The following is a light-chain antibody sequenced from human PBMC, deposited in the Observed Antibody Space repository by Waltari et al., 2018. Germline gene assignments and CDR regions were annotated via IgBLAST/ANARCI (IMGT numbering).Light chain of an antibody. CDR1: QSLLYSSNNKKF. J-gene: IGKJ3*01. Sequence: DIVMTQSPDSLAVSLGAPATISCTSSQSLLYSSNNKKFLAWYQQKPRQPPKLLIYWASTRASGVPDRFSASESGTDFSLTISSLQAEDVAVYYCHQYYTTPFTFGPGTRVDIK. CDR3: HQYYTTPFT. V-gene: IGKV4-1*01. CDR2: WAS.